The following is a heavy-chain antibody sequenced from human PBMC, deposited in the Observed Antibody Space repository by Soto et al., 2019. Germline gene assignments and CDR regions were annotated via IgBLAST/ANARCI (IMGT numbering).Heavy chain of an antibody. CDR3: TIPREYQLKNGQLAY. V-gene: IGHV1-69*02. J-gene: IGHJ4*02. D-gene: IGHD2-2*01. Sequence: SVKVSCKASGGTFSSYTISWVRQAPGQGLEWMGRIIPILGIANYAQKFQGRVTITADKSTSTAYMELSSLRSEDTAVYYCTIPREYQLKNGQLAYWGQGTLVTVSS. CDR2: IIPILGIA. CDR1: GGTFSSYT.